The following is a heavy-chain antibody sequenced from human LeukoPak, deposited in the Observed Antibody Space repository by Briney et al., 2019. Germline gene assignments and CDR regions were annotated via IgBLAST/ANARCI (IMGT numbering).Heavy chain of an antibody. CDR2: ISSSSSYI. CDR1: GFTFSSYS. V-gene: IGHV3-21*01. D-gene: IGHD4-17*01. J-gene: IGHJ3*02. CDR3: ARPGDYGDYYDAFDI. Sequence: PGGSLRLSCAASGFTFSSYSMNWVRQAPGKGLEWVSSISSSSSYIYYADSVKGRFTISRDNAKNSLYLQMNSLRAEDTAVYYCARPGDYGDYYDAFDIWGQGTMVTVSS.